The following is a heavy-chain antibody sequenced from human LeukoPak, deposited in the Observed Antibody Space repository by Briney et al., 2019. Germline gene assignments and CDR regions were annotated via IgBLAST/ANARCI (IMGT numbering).Heavy chain of an antibody. Sequence: SQTLSLTCTVSGGSISSGSCYWSWIRQPAGKGLEWIGRIYTSGSTNYNPSLKSRVTISVDTSKNQFSLKLSSVTAADTAVYYCARDEWELLDAFDIWGQGTMVTVSS. CDR2: IYTSGST. CDR1: GGSISSGSCY. V-gene: IGHV4-61*02. J-gene: IGHJ3*02. CDR3: ARDEWELLDAFDI. D-gene: IGHD1-26*01.